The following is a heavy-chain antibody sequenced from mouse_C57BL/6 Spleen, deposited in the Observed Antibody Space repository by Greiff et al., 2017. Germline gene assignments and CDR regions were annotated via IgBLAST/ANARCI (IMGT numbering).Heavy chain of an antibody. Sequence: QVHVKQSGAELAKPGASVKLSCKASGYTFTSYWMHWVKQRPGQGLEWIGYINPSSGYTKYNQKFKDKATLTADKSSSTAYMQLSSLTYEDAAVYYCARNGYGYARDYWGQGTSVTVSS. J-gene: IGHJ4*01. V-gene: IGHV1-7*01. CDR1: GYTFTSYW. CDR2: INPSSGYT. CDR3: ARNGYGYARDY. D-gene: IGHD2-2*01.